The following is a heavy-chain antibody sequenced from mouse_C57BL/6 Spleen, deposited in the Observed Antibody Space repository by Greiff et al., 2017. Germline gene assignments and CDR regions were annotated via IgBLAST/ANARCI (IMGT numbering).Heavy chain of an antibody. D-gene: IGHD1-1*01. J-gene: IGHJ4*01. CDR3: ARYCDGSTHAMDY. V-gene: IGHV1-64*01. CDR2: IHPNSGST. Sequence: QVQLQQPGAELVKPGASVKLSCKASGYTFTSYWMHWVKQRPGQGLEWIGMIHPNSGSTNYNEKFKSKATLTVDKSSSTAYMQLSSLTSEDSAVYYCARYCDGSTHAMDYWGQGTSVTVSS. CDR1: GYTFTSYW.